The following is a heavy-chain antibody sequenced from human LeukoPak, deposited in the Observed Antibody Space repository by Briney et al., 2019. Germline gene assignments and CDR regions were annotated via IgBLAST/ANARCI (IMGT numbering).Heavy chain of an antibody. CDR2: ISYDGSNK. CDR3: AKDLSGGGGGVIA. Sequence: GRSLRLSCAASGFTFNSFGMHWVRQAPGKGLEWVAVISYDGSNKYFADSVKGRFTISRDNSKNTLYLQMNSLRAEDTAVYYCAKDLSGGGGGVIAWGQGTLVTVSS. J-gene: IGHJ5*02. V-gene: IGHV3-30*18. CDR1: GFTFNSFG. D-gene: IGHD3-16*02.